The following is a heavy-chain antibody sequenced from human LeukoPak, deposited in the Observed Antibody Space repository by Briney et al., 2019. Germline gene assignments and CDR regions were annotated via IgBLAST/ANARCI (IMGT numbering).Heavy chain of an antibody. J-gene: IGHJ4*02. Sequence: PGGSLRLSCAASGFTFSSYAMSWVRQAPGKGLEWVSAISGSGGSTYYADSVQCTFTISRDNSKNTLYLQMNSLRAEATAVYYCAKDLTHYYGSGSHDYWGQGTLVTVSS. CDR3: AKDLTHYYGSGSHDY. V-gene: IGHV3-23*01. CDR2: ISGSGGST. D-gene: IGHD3-10*01. CDR1: GFTFSSYA.